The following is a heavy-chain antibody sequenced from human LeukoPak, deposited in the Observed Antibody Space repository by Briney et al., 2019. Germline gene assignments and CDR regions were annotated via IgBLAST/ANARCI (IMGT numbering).Heavy chain of an antibody. D-gene: IGHD6-6*01. V-gene: IGHV1-2*06. Sequence: ASVKVSCKASGYTFTGYYMHWVRQAPGQGLEWMGRINPNSGGTNYAQKFQGRVTMTRDTSISTAYMELSRLRSDDTAVDYCASWYSSSSSLDYWGQGTLVTVSS. CDR2: INPNSGGT. CDR1: GYTFTGYY. J-gene: IGHJ4*02. CDR3: ASWYSSSSSLDY.